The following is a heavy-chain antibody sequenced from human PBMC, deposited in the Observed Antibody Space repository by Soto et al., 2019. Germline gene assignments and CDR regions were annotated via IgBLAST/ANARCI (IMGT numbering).Heavy chain of an antibody. CDR3: ARVRRISSGWFDP. CDR2: IYYSGST. CDR1: GGSISSYY. Sequence: TSETLSLTCTVSGGSISSYYWSWIRQPPGKGLEWIGYIYYSGSTNYNPSLKSRVTISVDTSKNQFSLKLSSVTAADTAVYYCARVRRISSGWFDPWGQGTLVTVSS. D-gene: IGHD3-10*01. V-gene: IGHV4-59*12. J-gene: IGHJ5*02.